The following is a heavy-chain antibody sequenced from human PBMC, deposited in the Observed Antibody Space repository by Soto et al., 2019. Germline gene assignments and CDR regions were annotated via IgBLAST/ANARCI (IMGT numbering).Heavy chain of an antibody. CDR1: GGSISRYY. V-gene: IGHV4-59*01. Sequence: SETLSLTCSVSGGSISRYYWSRIRQPPGKGLEWIGYAYYSGDTGYNPSLKSRVTMAVDTSKSQVSLKLSSVTAADTAVYYCARDRSTYGGGGTGEVKENWFDPWGQGALVTVPQ. CDR3: ARDRSTYGGGGTGEVKENWFDP. D-gene: IGHD2-8*01. J-gene: IGHJ5*02. CDR2: AYYSGDT.